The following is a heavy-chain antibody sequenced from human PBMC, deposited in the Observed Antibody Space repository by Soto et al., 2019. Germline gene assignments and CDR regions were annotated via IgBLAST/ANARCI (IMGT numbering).Heavy chain of an antibody. V-gene: IGHV4-59*01. CDR2: IYYSGST. J-gene: IGHJ5*02. D-gene: IGHD6-13*01. Sequence: SETRALNYTISGGSISNYYWNLIRPPPGKGLEWIGYIYYSGSTNYNPSLKSRVTISVDTSKNQFSPKLSSVTAADTAVYYCTYSSSWYGTDFDPWGQGTLVTVSS. CDR3: TYSSSWYGTDFDP. CDR1: GGSISNYY.